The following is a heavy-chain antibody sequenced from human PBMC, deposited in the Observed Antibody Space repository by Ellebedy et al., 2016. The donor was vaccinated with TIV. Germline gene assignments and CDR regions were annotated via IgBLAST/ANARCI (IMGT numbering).Heavy chain of an antibody. J-gene: IGHJ6*01. Sequence: SETLSLXCTVSGGSISNFSWTWIRQPPGKGLEWIGYIFYSGDTNYNPSLKSRVSMSVDTSKSQLSLTLTSVTAADTGVYYCARFDYDVEGYYGLDVWGQGTTVTVSS. CDR2: IFYSGDT. V-gene: IGHV4-59*01. CDR3: ARFDYDVEGYYGLDV. CDR1: GGSISNFS. D-gene: IGHD3-16*01.